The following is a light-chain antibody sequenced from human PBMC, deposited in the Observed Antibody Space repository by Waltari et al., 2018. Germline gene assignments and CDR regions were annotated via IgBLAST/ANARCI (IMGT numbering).Light chain of an antibody. J-gene: IGLJ2*01. CDR3: SSCSYAPTTTVI. CDR1: HTDVGSYGD. Sequence: QSALTPPASVSGSPGPSLTLPCTGSHTDVGSYGDFPWYQHHPGKAPKLIIYEVTNRPSGISNRFSASKSDDTASLTISGLQAEDEATYYCSSCSYAPTTTVIFGGGTKVTVL. CDR2: EVT. V-gene: IGLV2-14*01.